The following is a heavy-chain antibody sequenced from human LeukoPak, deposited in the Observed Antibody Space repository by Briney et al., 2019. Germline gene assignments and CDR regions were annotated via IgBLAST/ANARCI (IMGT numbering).Heavy chain of an antibody. CDR2: INPNSGGT. D-gene: IGHD3-10*01. J-gene: IGHJ4*02. Sequence: ASVKVSCKASGYTFTGYYMHWVRQAPGQGLEWMGWINPNSGGTNFAQKFQGRVTMTRDTSISTAYMELSRLRSDDTAVYYCARAQLLWFGELLSNWGQGTLVTVSS. CDR3: ARAQLLWFGELLSN. CDR1: GYTFTGYY. V-gene: IGHV1-2*02.